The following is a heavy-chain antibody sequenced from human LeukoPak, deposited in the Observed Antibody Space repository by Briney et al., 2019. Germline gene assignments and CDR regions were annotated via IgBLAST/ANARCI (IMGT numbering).Heavy chain of an antibody. D-gene: IGHD6-19*01. Sequence: ASVKVSCKASGYTFTGYYMHWVRQAPGQGLEWMGWINPNSGGTNYAQKFQGRVTMTRDTSISTAYMELSSLRSEDTAVYYCARLGGGSGYPSLFDYWGQGTLVTVSS. J-gene: IGHJ4*02. V-gene: IGHV1-2*02. CDR2: INPNSGGT. CDR1: GYTFTGYY. CDR3: ARLGGGSGYPSLFDY.